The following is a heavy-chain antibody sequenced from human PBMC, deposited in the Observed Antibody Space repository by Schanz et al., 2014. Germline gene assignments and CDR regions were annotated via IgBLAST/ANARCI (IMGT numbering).Heavy chain of an antibody. CDR1: GGSISTSNHY. CDR2: IYYSGST. J-gene: IGHJ5*02. D-gene: IGHD6-13*01. V-gene: IGHV4-61*05. CDR3: ARHGKYSSSWFDI. Sequence: QLQLQESGPGLVKPLETLSLTCTVSGGSISTSNHYWSWIRQPPGKGLEWIGHIYYSGSTNYNPPHTDGVPMPLSTSRKHFSLKLSSGTAADTAVYYCARHGKYSSSWFDIWGQGALVIVSS.